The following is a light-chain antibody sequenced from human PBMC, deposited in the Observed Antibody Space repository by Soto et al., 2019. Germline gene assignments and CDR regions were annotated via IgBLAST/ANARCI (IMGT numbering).Light chain of an antibody. CDR2: DTN. CDR1: TGAVTDGHY. CDR3: LLSYGHADVV. V-gene: IGLV7-46*01. J-gene: IGLJ7*01. Sequence: QAVVTQEPSLTVSPGGTVTLTCGSRTGAVTDGHYPSWFQQKPGQAPRTLIYDTNNKHSWTPARFSGSLLGGKAALTLSGAQPEDEADYYCLLSYGHADVVFGGGTQLTVL.